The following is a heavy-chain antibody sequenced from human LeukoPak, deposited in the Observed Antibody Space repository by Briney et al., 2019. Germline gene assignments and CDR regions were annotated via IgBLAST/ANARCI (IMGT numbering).Heavy chain of an antibody. Sequence: GGSLRLSCAASGFTVSSNYMSWVRQAPGKGLEWVSVIYSGGSTYYADSVKGRFTISRDNSKNTLYLQMNSLRAEDTAVYYCARDLVGATSVYDAFDIWGQGTMVTVSS. V-gene: IGHV3-66*01. CDR1: GFTVSSNY. J-gene: IGHJ3*02. D-gene: IGHD1-26*01. CDR3: ARDLVGATSVYDAFDI. CDR2: IYSGGST.